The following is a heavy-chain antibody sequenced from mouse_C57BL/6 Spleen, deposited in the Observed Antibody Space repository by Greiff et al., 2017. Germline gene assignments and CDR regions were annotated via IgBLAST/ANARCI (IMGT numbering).Heavy chain of an antibody. J-gene: IGHJ4*01. V-gene: IGHV5-9*01. CDR2: ISGGGGNT. D-gene: IGHD1-1*01. CDR1: GFTFSSYT. CDR3: ASPYYGSSYYAMDY. Sequence: EVQGVESGGGLVKPGGSLKLSCAASGFTFSSYTMSWVRQTPEKRLEWVATISGGGGNTYYPDSVKGRFTISRDNAKNTLYLQMSSLRSEDTALYYCASPYYGSSYYAMDYWGQGTSVTVSS.